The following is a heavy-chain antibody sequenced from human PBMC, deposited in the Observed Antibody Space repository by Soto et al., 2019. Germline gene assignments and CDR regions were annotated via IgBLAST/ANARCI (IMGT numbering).Heavy chain of an antibody. J-gene: IGHJ5*02. CDR3: VKGVGYLGP. D-gene: IGHD1-26*01. CDR1: GFIFSNNW. V-gene: IGHV3-7*01. Sequence: EVQLVESGGGLVQPGGSLRLSCAASGFIFSNNWMTWVRRAPGKGLQWVANINEHGSEKHYVDSVKGRFTISRDNAKNSLYLLMNSLRDEDTAVYYCVKGVGYLGPWGQGTLVTVSS. CDR2: INEHGSEK.